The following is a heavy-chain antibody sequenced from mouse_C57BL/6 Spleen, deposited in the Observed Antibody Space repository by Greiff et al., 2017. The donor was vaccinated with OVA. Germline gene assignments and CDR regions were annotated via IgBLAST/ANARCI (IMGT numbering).Heavy chain of an antibody. J-gene: IGHJ2*01. D-gene: IGHD1-1*01. CDR1: GYTFTDYE. V-gene: IGHV1-15*01. Sequence: QVQLQQSGAELVRPGASVTLSCTASGYTFTDYEMHWVKQTPVHGLEWIGAIDPGTGGTAYTQKFKGKAIMTADKSYNTAYMEIRSLTSEDSAVYYCARCAEYYGSSYFDYWGQGTTLTVSS. CDR3: ARCAEYYGSSYFDY. CDR2: IDPGTGGT.